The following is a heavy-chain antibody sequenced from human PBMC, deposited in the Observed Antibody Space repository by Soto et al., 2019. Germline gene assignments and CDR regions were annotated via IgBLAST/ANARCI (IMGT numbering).Heavy chain of an antibody. J-gene: IGHJ3*02. CDR2: ISYDGSNK. CDR1: GFTFSSYG. V-gene: IGHV3-30*03. Sequence: SLSLSCAASGFTFSSYGMHWFRQAPGKGLEWVAVISYDGSNKYYADSVKGRFTISRDNSKNTLYLQMNSLRAEDTAVYYCVSEWLNDAFDIWGQGTMVTVSS. D-gene: IGHD3-3*01. CDR3: VSEWLNDAFDI.